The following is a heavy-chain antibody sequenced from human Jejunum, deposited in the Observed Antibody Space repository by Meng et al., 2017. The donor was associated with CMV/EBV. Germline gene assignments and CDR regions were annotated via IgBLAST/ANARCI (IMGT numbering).Heavy chain of an antibody. V-gene: IGHV3-66*02. CDR1: GLTFSSDY. Sequence: ASGLTFSSDYVSWVRQAPGQGLEWVSIIYSNDDTKYADSVRGRFTISRDNSRNAVYLQMNSLRPQDTAVYYCTRAPTITTNFDSWGQGTLVTVSS. J-gene: IGHJ4*02. CDR3: TRAPTITTNFDS. CDR2: IYSNDDT. D-gene: IGHD4-17*01.